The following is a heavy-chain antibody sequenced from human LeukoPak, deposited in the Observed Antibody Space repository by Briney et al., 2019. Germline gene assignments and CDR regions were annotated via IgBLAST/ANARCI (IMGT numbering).Heavy chain of an antibody. V-gene: IGHV4-39*01. CDR3: ATGSYYNVGFDY. Sequence: SATLSLTCTVSGGSISISSYYWGWIRQPPGKGLEWIGSIYYSGSTYYNPSLKSRVTISVDTSKNHFSLKLSSVTAADTAVYYCATGSYYNVGFDYWGQGTLVTVSS. D-gene: IGHD3-10*01. J-gene: IGHJ4*02. CDR1: GGSISISSYY. CDR2: IYYSGST.